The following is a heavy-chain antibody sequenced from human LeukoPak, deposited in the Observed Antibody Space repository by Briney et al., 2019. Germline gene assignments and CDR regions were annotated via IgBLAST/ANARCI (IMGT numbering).Heavy chain of an antibody. Sequence: PSETLSLTCTVSGGSISSYYWSWIRQPAGKGLEWIGRIYTSGSTNYNPSLKSRVTMSVDTSKNQFSLKLSSVTAADTAVYCCASGPDCSSTSCLLFNWGQGTLVTVSS. V-gene: IGHV4-4*07. CDR2: IYTSGST. CDR3: ASGPDCSSTSCLLFN. D-gene: IGHD2-2*01. CDR1: GGSISSYY. J-gene: IGHJ4*02.